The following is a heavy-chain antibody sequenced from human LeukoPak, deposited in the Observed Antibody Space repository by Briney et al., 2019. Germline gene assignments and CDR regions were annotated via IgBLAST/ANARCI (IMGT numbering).Heavy chain of an antibody. CDR1: GGTFRIEA. CDR2: VLHIYGSP. D-gene: IGHD3-10*01. CDR3: AIESADTLVRAVTPH. J-gene: IGHJ4*02. Sequence: GASVRVSCKPSGGTFRIEAVSWFRQAPGHGLEWMGRVLHIYGSPNYAQKFQGRVTLTTDEATSTAYMDLTSLRSEDTAVYYCAIESADTLVRAVTPHWGPGTVITVSS. V-gene: IGHV1-69*05.